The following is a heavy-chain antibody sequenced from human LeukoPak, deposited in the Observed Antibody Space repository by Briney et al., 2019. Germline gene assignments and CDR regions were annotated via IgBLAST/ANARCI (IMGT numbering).Heavy chain of an antibody. J-gene: IGHJ3*02. CDR1: GFTYSHNG. V-gene: IGHV3-30*02. CDR3: ARASSVHDAFDI. Sequence: GGSLRLSCVASGFTYSHNGMHWVRQAPGKGLEWVAFIQYDGNTIFYADSVKGRFTISRDNSKNTLYLQMNSLRAEDTAVYYCARASSVHDAFDIWGQGTMVTVSS. CDR2: IQYDGNTI. D-gene: IGHD3-22*01.